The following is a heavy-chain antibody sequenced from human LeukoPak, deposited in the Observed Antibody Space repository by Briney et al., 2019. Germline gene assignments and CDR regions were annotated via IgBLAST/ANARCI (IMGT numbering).Heavy chain of an antibody. V-gene: IGHV3-23*01. J-gene: IGHJ6*02. CDR3: ARGLNYYYGMDV. Sequence: GGSLRLSCAASGFTFSSSAMSWVRQAPGKGLEWVSAISNNGGYTYYADSVQGRFTISRDNAKNSLYLQMNSLRAEDTAVYYCARGLNYYYGMDVWGQGTTVTVSS. CDR2: ISNNGGYT. CDR1: GFTFSSSA.